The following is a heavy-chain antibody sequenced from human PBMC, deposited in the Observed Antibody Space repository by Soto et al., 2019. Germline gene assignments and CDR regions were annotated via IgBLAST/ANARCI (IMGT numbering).Heavy chain of an antibody. D-gene: IGHD4-17*01. CDR2: IYHSGSA. CDR3: ARGVDYGDPNFDS. J-gene: IGHJ4*02. CDR1: GGSITSTHW. Sequence: KPSETLSLTCAVSGGSITSTHWWTWVRQPPGKGLEWIGEIYHSGSANYNPSLKSRVTISVDKSRNHFSLGPSSVTAADTAVYYCARGVDYGDPNFDSWGQGTLVTVPQ. V-gene: IGHV4-4*02.